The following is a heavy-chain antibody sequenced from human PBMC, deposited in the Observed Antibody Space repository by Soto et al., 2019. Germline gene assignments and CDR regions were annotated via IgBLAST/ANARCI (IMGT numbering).Heavy chain of an antibody. CDR1: GDSISSYS. J-gene: IGHJ4*02. D-gene: IGHD3-3*01. CDR3: ARERNLGRSIQPLDS. CDR2: IHYNGNT. Sequence: QVQLQVSGPGLVKPSETLALTCTVSGDSISSYSWCWIRQPPGKGLELIGNIHYNGNTKYSPSLKSRVTMSVDSSKTHVYLKLMSVTTSDTAVYFGARERNLGRSIQPLDSWGQGTMVTVSS. V-gene: IGHV4-59*01.